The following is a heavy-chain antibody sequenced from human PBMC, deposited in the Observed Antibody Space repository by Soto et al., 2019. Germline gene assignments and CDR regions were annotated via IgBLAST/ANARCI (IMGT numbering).Heavy chain of an antibody. CDR3: ARVTIGSSSREAGPT. J-gene: IGHJ5*02. CDR2: IIPIFGTA. Sequence: QVQLVQSGAEVKKPGSSVKVSCKASGGTFSSYAISWVRQAPGQGLEWMGGIIPIFGTANYAQKFQGRVTITADESTRTAYRELNSLRSEDTAVYYCARVTIGSSSREAGPTWGQGTLVTVSS. D-gene: IGHD6-13*01. CDR1: GGTFSSYA. V-gene: IGHV1-69*01.